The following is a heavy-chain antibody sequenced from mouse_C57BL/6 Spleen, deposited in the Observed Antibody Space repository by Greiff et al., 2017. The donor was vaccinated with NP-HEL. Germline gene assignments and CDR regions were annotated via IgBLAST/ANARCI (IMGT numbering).Heavy chain of an antibody. D-gene: IGHD2-5*01. CDR3: ARAGAYYSNYVWYFDV. CDR2: INPNNGGT. CDR1: GYTFTDYN. J-gene: IGHJ1*03. V-gene: IGHV1-18*01. Sequence: EVQLQQSGPELVKPGASVKIPCKASGYTFTDYNMDWVKQSHGKSLEWIGDINPNNGGTIYNQKFKGKATLTVDKSSSTAYMELRSLTSEDTAVYYCARAGAYYSNYVWYFDVWGTGTTVTVSS.